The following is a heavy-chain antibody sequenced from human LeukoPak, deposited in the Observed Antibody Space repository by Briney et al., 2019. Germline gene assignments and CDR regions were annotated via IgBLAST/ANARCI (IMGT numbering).Heavy chain of an antibody. CDR3: ARDRTGGSSWWVY. CDR2: ISAYNGNT. Sequence: GASVKVSCKASGSTFTSYGISWVRQAPGQGLERMGWISAYNGNTNYAQKLQGRVTMTTDTSTSTAYMELRSLRSDDTSVYYCARDRTGGSSWWVYWGQGTLVTVSS. J-gene: IGHJ4*02. CDR1: GSTFTSYG. V-gene: IGHV1-18*01. D-gene: IGHD6-13*01.